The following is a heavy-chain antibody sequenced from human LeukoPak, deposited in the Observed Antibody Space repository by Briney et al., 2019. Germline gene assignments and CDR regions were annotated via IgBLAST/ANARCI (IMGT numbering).Heavy chain of an antibody. V-gene: IGHV4-4*07. J-gene: IGHJ4*02. CDR1: GGSISSYY. CDR3: ARGLGYCSSTSCHTDY. CDR2: IYTSGST. D-gene: IGHD2-2*02. Sequence: SETLSLTCTVSGGSISSYYWSWIRQPAGKGLEWIGRIYTSGSTNYNPSLKSRVTMSVDTSKNQFSLKLSSVTAADTAVYYCARGLGYCSSTSCHTDYWGQGTLVTVSS.